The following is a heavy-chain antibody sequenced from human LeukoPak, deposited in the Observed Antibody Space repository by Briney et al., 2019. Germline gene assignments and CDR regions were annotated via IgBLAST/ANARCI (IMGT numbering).Heavy chain of an antibody. J-gene: IGHJ6*02. Sequence: SVKVSCKASGYTFSDYAISWVRQAPGQGLEWMGGTIPIFGTAHYAQKFQGRVTIAADGSTSTVYMELSSLRSEDTAVYYCARAHSRNYYYYGMDVWGQGTTVTVSS. V-gene: IGHV1-69*13. CDR2: TIPIFGTA. CDR3: ARAHSRNYYYYGMDV. D-gene: IGHD2-15*01. CDR1: GYTFSDYA.